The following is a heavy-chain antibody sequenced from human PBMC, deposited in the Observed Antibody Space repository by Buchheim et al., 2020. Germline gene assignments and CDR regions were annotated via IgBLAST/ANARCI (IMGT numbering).Heavy chain of an antibody. CDR1: GFTFSSYG. CDR3: AKAYYDSSGYSYFDY. J-gene: IGHJ4*02. Sequence: QVQLVESGGGVVQPGRSLRLSCAASGFTFSSYGMHWVRQAPGKGLEWVAVISYDGSNKYYADSVKGRFTISRDNSKNTRYRQMNSLRAEDTAVYYCAKAYYDSSGYSYFDYWGQGTL. V-gene: IGHV3-30*18. CDR2: ISYDGSNK. D-gene: IGHD3-22*01.